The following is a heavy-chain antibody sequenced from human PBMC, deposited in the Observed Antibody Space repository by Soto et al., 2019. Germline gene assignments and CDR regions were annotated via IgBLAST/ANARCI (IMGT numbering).Heavy chain of an antibody. V-gene: IGHV1-69*13. CDR2: IIPIFGTA. J-gene: IGHJ5*02. CDR3: ARDRFGESHPLVLSAKTNWFDP. Sequence: SVKVSCKASGGTFSSYAISWVRQAPGQGLEWMGGIIPIFGTANYAQKFQGRVTITADESTSTAYMELSSLRSEDTAVYYCARDRFGESHPLVLSAKTNWFDPWGQGTLVTVSS. CDR1: GGTFSSYA. D-gene: IGHD3-10*01.